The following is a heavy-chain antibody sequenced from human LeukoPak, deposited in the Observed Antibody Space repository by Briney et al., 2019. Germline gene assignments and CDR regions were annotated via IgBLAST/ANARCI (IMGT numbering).Heavy chain of an antibody. D-gene: IGHD6-13*01. CDR3: ARDHLSAAGSGG. CDR2: INPNSGGT. V-gene: IGHV1-2*02. Sequence: ASVKVSCKASGYTLTRYYLHWVRQPPGKGLEWMGWINPNSGGTYYAQKFQGRVTMTRDTSISTVYMGLSSLEYDDTAAYYCARDHLSAAGSGGWGQGTLVIVSS. CDR1: GYTLTRYY. J-gene: IGHJ1*01.